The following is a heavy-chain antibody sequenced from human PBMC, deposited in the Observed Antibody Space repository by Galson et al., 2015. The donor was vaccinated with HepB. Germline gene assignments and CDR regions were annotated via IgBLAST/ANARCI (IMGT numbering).Heavy chain of an antibody. CDR3: AREPRKITSKPD. J-gene: IGHJ4*02. V-gene: IGHV3-66*02. CDR1: GFTVSSNY. Sequence: LRLSCAASGFTVSSNYMSWVRQAPGKGLEWVSVIYSGGSTYYADSVKGRFTISRDNSKNTLYLQMNSLRAEDTAVYYCAREPRKITSKPDWVQGTLVTVSA. CDR2: IYSGGST. D-gene: IGHD1-14*01.